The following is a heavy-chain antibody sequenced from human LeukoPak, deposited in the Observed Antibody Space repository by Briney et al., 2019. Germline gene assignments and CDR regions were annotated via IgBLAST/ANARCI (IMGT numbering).Heavy chain of an antibody. D-gene: IGHD3-22*01. CDR1: GFTFSSYS. V-gene: IGHV3-21*01. Sequence: GGSLRLSCAASGFTFSSYSMTWVRQAPGKGLEWVSSISSSSSYIYYADSVKGRFTISRDNAKNSLYLQMNSLRAEDTAVYYCARDAYYYDSSEYFQHWGQGTLVTVSS. CDR3: ARDAYYYDSSEYFQH. J-gene: IGHJ1*01. CDR2: ISSSSSYI.